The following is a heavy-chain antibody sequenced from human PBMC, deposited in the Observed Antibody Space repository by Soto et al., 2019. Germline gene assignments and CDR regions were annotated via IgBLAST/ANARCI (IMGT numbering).Heavy chain of an antibody. Sequence: QMQLVQSGPEVKKPGTSVKVSCKASGFTFTSSAVRWVRQARGQRLEWIGWIVVGSNNTNYAQKFQERVTITRDMSTSTSNMELISLRSEDTAVYYGAAGTVVEARLYSMEVWGQGTTVTVS. CDR1: GFTFTSSA. V-gene: IGHV1-58*01. CDR3: AAGTVVEARLYSMEV. J-gene: IGHJ6*02. D-gene: IGHD2-15*01. CDR2: IVVGSNNT.